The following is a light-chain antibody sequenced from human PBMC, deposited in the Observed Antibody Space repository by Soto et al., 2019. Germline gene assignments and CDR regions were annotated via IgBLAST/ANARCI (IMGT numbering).Light chain of an antibody. V-gene: IGKV1-39*01. CDR1: QSISNY. CDR2: AAS. J-gene: IGKJ5*01. CDR3: QQSYRTPSIT. Sequence: DIQMTQSPSSLSASVGDTVTITCRASQSISNYLNWYQHKAGKAPKLLIYAASNLQSGAPSRFSGSGSGTDFTLTISSLQPEDFATYFCQQSYRTPSITFGQGTRLETK.